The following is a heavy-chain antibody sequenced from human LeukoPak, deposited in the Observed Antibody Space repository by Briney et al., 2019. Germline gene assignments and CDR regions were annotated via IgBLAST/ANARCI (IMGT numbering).Heavy chain of an antibody. CDR1: GFTFSSYA. CDR2: VSGSGGST. V-gene: IGHV3-23*01. Sequence: GGSLRLSCAASGFTFSSYAMSWVRQAPGKGLEWVSAVSGSGGSTYYADSVKGRFTISRDNSKNTLYLQMNSLRAEDTAVYYCAKDDVVGATGDLDYWGQGTLVTVSS. J-gene: IGHJ4*02. CDR3: AKDDVVGATGDLDY. D-gene: IGHD1-26*01.